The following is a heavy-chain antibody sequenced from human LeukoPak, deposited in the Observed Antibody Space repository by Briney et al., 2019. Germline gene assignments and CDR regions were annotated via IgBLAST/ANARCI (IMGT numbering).Heavy chain of an antibody. CDR2: TKRDGSEK. D-gene: IGHD3-22*01. V-gene: IGHV3-7*01. CDR1: GFTFSSYW. J-gene: IGHJ3*02. CDR3: ARRKSRGYKDGAFDI. Sequence: PGGSLRLSCVASGFTFSSYWMSWVRQAPGKGLEWVANTKRDGSEKYYVDSVKGRFTISRDNARNSLYLQMNSLRAEDMAVYYCARRKSRGYKDGAFDIWGQGTMVTVSS.